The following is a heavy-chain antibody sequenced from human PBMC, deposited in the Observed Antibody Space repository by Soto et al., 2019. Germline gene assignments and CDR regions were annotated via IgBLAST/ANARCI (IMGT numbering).Heavy chain of an antibody. J-gene: IGHJ4*02. Sequence: PSETLSLTCTVSGGSISSGGYYWSWIRQHPGKGLEWIGYIYYSGSTYYNPSLKSRVTISVDTSKNQFSLKLSSVTAADTAVYYCARQHSSSPLSIDYWGQGTLVTVSS. D-gene: IGHD6-6*01. CDR2: IYYSGST. CDR1: GGSISSGGYY. V-gene: IGHV4-31*03. CDR3: ARQHSSSPLSIDY.